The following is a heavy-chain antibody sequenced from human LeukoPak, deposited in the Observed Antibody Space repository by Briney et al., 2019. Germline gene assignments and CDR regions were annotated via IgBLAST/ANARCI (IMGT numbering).Heavy chain of an antibody. CDR2: TDPSASYT. Sequence: GESLKISCKGSGYSFTSYWIIWVRQMPGKGLEWMGRTDPSASYTNYNPSLKSRVTTSVDKSKNQFSLKLTSVTAADTAVYFCARKLADMVGRFFDYWGQGTLVTVSS. V-gene: IGHV5-10-1*01. CDR3: ARKLADMVGRFFDY. D-gene: IGHD3-10*01. J-gene: IGHJ4*02. CDR1: GYSFTSYW.